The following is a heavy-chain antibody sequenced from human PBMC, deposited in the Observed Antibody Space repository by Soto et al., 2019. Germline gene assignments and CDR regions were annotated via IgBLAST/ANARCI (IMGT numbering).Heavy chain of an antibody. Sequence: ASVKVSCKVSGYTLTELSMHWVRQAPGKGLEWMGGFDPEDGETIYAQKFQGRVTMTEDTSTDTAYMELSSLRSEDTAVYYCAKVGSYSSGFDPWGQGTLVTVSS. D-gene: IGHD6-19*01. CDR3: AKVGSYSSGFDP. V-gene: IGHV1-24*01. CDR1: GYTLTELS. CDR2: FDPEDGET. J-gene: IGHJ5*02.